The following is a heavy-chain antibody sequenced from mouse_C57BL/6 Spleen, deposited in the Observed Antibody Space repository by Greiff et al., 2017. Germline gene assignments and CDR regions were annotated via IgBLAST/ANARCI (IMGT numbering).Heavy chain of an antibody. CDR3: ARTYYGSSPWYFDV. D-gene: IGHD1-1*01. V-gene: IGHV14-2*01. Sequence: VQLQQSGAELVKPGASVKLSCTASGFNIKDYYMHWVKQRTEQGLEWIGRIDPEDGETTYAPKFPGKATITADTSSTTAYLQRSSLTSEDTAVYYGARTYYGSSPWYFDVWGTGTTVTVSS. CDR2: IDPEDGET. J-gene: IGHJ1*03. CDR1: GFNIKDYY.